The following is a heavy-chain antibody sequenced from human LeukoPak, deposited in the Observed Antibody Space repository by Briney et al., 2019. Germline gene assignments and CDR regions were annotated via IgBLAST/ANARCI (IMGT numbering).Heavy chain of an antibody. Sequence: GGSLRLSCAASGFTFSSYAMSWVRQAPGKGLEWVSSISSSSSYIYYADSVKGRFTISRDNAKNSLYLQMNSLRAEDTAVYYCARDGDLAAAGTVDYWGQGTLVTVSS. D-gene: IGHD6-13*01. CDR2: ISSSSSYI. V-gene: IGHV3-21*01. CDR3: ARDGDLAAAGTVDY. J-gene: IGHJ4*02. CDR1: GFTFSSYA.